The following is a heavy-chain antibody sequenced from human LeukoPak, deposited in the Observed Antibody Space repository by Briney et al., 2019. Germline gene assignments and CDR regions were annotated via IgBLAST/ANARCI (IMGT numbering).Heavy chain of an antibody. V-gene: IGHV3-48*03. Sequence: AGGSLRLSCAASGLTLSSYEMTCVRQAPGKGLEWVSYISSSGGSIYYADSVKGRFTISRDNAKNSLYLQMNSLRAEDTAVYYCAGGYGYGGWDYWGQGTLVTVSS. CDR1: GLTLSSYE. CDR3: AGGYGYGGWDY. CDR2: ISSSGGSI. D-gene: IGHD5-18*01. J-gene: IGHJ4*02.